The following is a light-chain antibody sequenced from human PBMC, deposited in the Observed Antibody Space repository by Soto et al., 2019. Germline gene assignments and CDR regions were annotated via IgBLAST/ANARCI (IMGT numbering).Light chain of an antibody. V-gene: IGLV1-40*01. J-gene: IGLJ3*02. Sequence: QSVLTQPPSVSGAPGQRVTIFCTGSSSNIGAGYDVHWYQQLPGTAPKLLIYGNSHRPSGVPDRFSGSKSGTSASLAITGLQAEDEADYYCQSYDSSLSGSVFGGGTKLTVL. CDR2: GNS. CDR3: QSYDSSLSGSV. CDR1: SSNIGAGYD.